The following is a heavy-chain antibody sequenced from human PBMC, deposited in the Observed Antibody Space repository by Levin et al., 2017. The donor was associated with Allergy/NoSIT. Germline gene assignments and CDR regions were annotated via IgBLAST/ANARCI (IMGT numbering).Heavy chain of an antibody. CDR2: IIPIFEAP. D-gene: IGHD3-3*01. CDR3: ATPLPVWSGPNQGMGHYFGMDV. V-gene: IGHV1-69*06. J-gene: IGHJ6*02. CDR1: GDTFNSHS. Sequence: AASVKVSCKASGDTFNSHSISWVRQAPGQGLEWMGAIIPIFEAPIYSQIFQGRVTITADKSTSTAYMEMSSLRSDDTAVYYCATPLPVWSGPNQGMGHYFGMDVWGQGTTVTVSS.